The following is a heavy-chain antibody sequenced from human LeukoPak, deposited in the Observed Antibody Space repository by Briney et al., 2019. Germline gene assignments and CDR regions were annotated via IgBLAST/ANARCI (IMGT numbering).Heavy chain of an antibody. CDR1: GYSISSSNR. D-gene: IGHD6-13*01. V-gene: IGHV4-28*01. CDR3: ASGTDGYSSSWYSPTIWNV. Sequence: PSETLSLTCAVSGYSISSSNRWGWIRQPPGKGLQWIGYIYYSGSTNYNPSLKSRVTISVDTSKNQFSLKLSSVTAADTAVYYCASGTDGYSSSWYSPTIWNVWGKGTTVTVSS. CDR2: IYYSGST. J-gene: IGHJ6*04.